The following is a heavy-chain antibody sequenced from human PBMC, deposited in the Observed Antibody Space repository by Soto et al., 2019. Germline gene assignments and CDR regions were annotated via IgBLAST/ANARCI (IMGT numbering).Heavy chain of an antibody. J-gene: IGHJ6*02. Sequence: SETLSLTCTVSGGSISSGGYYWSWIRQHPGKGPEWIGYIYYSGSTYYNPSLKSRVTISVDTSKNQFSLKLSSVTAADTAVYYCARETRMVRGVISSPLGYYYYGMDVWGQETTVTVSS. CDR3: ARETRMVRGVISSPLGYYYYGMDV. D-gene: IGHD3-10*01. CDR1: GGSISSGGYY. CDR2: IYYSGST. V-gene: IGHV4-31*03.